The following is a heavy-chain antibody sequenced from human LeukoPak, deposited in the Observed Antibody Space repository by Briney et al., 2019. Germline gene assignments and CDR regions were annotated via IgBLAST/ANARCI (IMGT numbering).Heavy chain of an antibody. V-gene: IGHV1-18*01. CDR2: ISAYNGNT. D-gene: IGHD3-10*01. Sequence: ASVKVSCKASGYTFTSYGIRWVRQAPGQGLEWVGWISAYNGNTNYAQKLQGRVTMTTDTSTSTAYMELRSLRSDDTAVYYCARAMVRGVILVPPFDYWGQGTLVTVSS. CDR1: GYTFTSYG. CDR3: ARAMVRGVILVPPFDY. J-gene: IGHJ4*02.